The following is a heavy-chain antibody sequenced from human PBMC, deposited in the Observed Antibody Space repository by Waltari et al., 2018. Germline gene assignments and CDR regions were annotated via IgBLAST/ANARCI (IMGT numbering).Heavy chain of an antibody. Sequence: EVQLLESGGGLAQPGGSLRLSCAASGFTFSNYAMTWVRQAPGKGLEWVSSISASGSSRYYPDSVQGRFTVSRDKSTDTVYLQMNSLRAEDTAVYYCGKEYSGSYYEYFWGQGTLVTVSS. CDR2: ISASGSSR. CDR1: GFTFSNYA. V-gene: IGHV3-23*01. CDR3: GKEYSGSYYEYF. J-gene: IGHJ4*02. D-gene: IGHD1-26*01.